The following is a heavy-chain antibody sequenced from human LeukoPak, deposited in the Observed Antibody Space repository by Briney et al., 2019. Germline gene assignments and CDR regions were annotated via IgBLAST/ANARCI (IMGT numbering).Heavy chain of an antibody. CDR3: ARVGFSDYYDSSGYGKFDY. J-gene: IGHJ4*02. V-gene: IGHV1-2*02. Sequence: ASVTVSCKASGYTFTGYYMHWVRQAPGQGLEWMGWINPNSGGTNYAQKFQGRVTMTRDTSISTAYMELSRLRSDDTAVYYCARVGFSDYYDSSGYGKFDYWGQGTLVTVSS. D-gene: IGHD3-22*01. CDR1: GYTFTGYY. CDR2: INPNSGGT.